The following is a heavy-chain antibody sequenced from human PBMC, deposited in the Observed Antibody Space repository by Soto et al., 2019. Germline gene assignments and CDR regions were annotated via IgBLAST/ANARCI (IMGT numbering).Heavy chain of an antibody. D-gene: IGHD2-2*01. CDR1: GFTFSSYS. V-gene: IGHV3-48*01. CDR2: IRSSSSTI. Sequence: SGGSLRLSCAASGFTFSSYSMNWVRQAPGKGLEWVSYIRSSSSTIYYADSVKGRFTISRDNAKNSLYLQMNSLRAEDTAVYYCARAQRPDCSSTSCPYYYYYYMDVWGKGTTVTVSS. J-gene: IGHJ6*03. CDR3: ARAQRPDCSSTSCPYYYYYYMDV.